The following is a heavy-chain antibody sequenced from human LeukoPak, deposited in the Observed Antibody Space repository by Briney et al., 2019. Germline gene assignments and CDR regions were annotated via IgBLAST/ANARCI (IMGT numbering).Heavy chain of an antibody. CDR1: GGTFTSYY. Sequence: GSSVKVSCKASGGTFTSYYMHWVRQAPGQGLEWMGIINPSGGSTSYAQKFQGRVTMTRDMSTSTVYMELSSLRSEDTAVYYCARGGQYGSGSYYDGGYYFDYWGQGTLVTVSS. J-gene: IGHJ4*02. D-gene: IGHD3-10*01. CDR2: INPSGGST. V-gene: IGHV1-46*01. CDR3: ARGGQYGSGSYYDGGYYFDY.